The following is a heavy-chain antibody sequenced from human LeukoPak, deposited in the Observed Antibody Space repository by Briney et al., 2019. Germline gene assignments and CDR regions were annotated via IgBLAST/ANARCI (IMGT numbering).Heavy chain of an antibody. J-gene: IGHJ4*02. D-gene: IGHD3-22*01. V-gene: IGHV4-34*01. CDR2: INHSGST. CDR1: GGSFSGYY. Sequence: SETLSLTCAVYGGSFSGYYWSWIRQPPGKGLEWMGEINHSGSTNYNPSLKSRVTISVDTSKNRFSLKLSSVTAADTAVYYCARSQRYYYDSSGYPFDYWGQGTLVTVSS. CDR3: ARSQRYYYDSSGYPFDY.